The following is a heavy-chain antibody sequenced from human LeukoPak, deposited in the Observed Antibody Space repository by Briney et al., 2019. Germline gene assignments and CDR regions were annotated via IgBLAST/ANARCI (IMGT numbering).Heavy chain of an antibody. J-gene: IGHJ3*02. V-gene: IGHV2-70*12. Sequence: KVSGPTLVKPTETLTLTCTVSGFSLSTSEMCVSWIRQPPGKALEWLARIDWDDDKYYSTSLKTRLTISKDTSKNQVVLTMTNMDPVDTATYYCALHPLTGSSGLLGLPPFDIWGQGTMVTVSS. CDR3: ALHPLTGSSGLLGLPPFDI. CDR1: GFSLSTSEMC. D-gene: IGHD1-20*01. CDR2: IDWDDDK.